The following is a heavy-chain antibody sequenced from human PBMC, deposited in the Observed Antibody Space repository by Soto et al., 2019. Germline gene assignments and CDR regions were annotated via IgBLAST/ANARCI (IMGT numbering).Heavy chain of an antibody. CDR1: GGSISSYY. J-gene: IGHJ6*02. Sequence: SETLSLTCTVSGGSISSYYWSWIRQPPGKGLEWIGYIYYSGSTNYNPSLKSRVTISVDTSKNQFSLKLSSVTAADTAVYYCARDLGVAGYYYYGMDVWGQGTTVTVSS. V-gene: IGHV4-59*01. D-gene: IGHD2-15*01. CDR2: IYYSGST. CDR3: ARDLGVAGYYYYGMDV.